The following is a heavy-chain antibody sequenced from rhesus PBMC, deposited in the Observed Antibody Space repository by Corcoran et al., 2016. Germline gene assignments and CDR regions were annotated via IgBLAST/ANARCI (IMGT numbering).Heavy chain of an antibody. CDR3: ASDRGYSYSYLGY. Sequence: QLQLQESGPGLVKPSATLSVTCAVSGGSISSSYWSWIRQAPGQGLEWVGYIYGRASSTNYNHSRTRRVTLSVDTAKNQLSRKLSSVTAADTAVYYCASDRGYSYSYLGYWGQGVLVTVSS. CDR1: GGSISSSY. V-gene: IGHV4-169*02. J-gene: IGHJ4*01. CDR2: IYGRASST. D-gene: IGHD5-12*01.